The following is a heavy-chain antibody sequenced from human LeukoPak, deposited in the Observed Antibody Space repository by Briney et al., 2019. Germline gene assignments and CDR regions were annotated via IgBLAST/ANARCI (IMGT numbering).Heavy chain of an antibody. D-gene: IGHD4-17*01. Sequence: SETLSLTCTVSGDSISSYYWSWIRQPPGKGLEWIGYVYYSGSTNYNPSPKSRVAMSVDTSKDQFSLKLSSVTAADTAVYYCARHDYGDYVYFDYWGQGTLVTVSS. CDR2: VYYSGST. V-gene: IGHV4-59*01. J-gene: IGHJ4*02. CDR3: ARHDYGDYVYFDY. CDR1: GDSISSYY.